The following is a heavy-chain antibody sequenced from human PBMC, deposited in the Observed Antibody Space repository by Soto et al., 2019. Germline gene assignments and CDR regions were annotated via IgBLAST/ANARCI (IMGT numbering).Heavy chain of an antibody. CDR3: ARDYGNYGFDY. CDR2: INSDGSST. V-gene: IGHV3-74*01. Sequence: PGGSLRLSCAASGFTFSSYWMHWVRQAPGKGLVWVSRINSDGSSTSYADSVKGRFTISRDNAKNTLYLLANSLRAEDTAVYYCARDYGNYGFDYWGRGTLVTVSS. J-gene: IGHJ4*02. CDR1: GFTFSSYW. D-gene: IGHD4-17*01.